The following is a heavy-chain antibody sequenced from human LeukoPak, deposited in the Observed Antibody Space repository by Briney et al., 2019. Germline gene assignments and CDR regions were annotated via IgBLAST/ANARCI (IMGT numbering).Heavy chain of an antibody. CDR3: ARHPSMTIAAAGVDWFDP. CDR1: GGSNSSSSYY. V-gene: IGHV4-39*01. CDR2: IYYSGNT. D-gene: IGHD6-13*01. Sequence: SETLSLXCTVSGGSNSSSSYYWGWSRQPPGKGPEWIGSIYYSGNTYYNPSLKSRVTISVDTSKNQFSLKLSSVTAADTAVYYCARHPSMTIAAAGVDWFDPWGQGTLVTVSS. J-gene: IGHJ5*02.